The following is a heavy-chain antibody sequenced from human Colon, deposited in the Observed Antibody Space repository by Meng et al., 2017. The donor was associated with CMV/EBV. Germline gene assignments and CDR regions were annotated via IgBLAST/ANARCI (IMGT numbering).Heavy chain of an antibody. J-gene: IGHJ3*02. CDR2: IKSRTDGGTT. CDR1: GFTFTNAW. V-gene: IGHV3-15*01. CDR3: TTDRGGDYCSSASCSTDAFDI. D-gene: IGHD2-2*01. Sequence: GESLKISCAASGFTFTNAWMNWVRQAPGKGLEWVGRIKSRTDGGTTDYAAPVQGRFTVSRDDSKSTLFLQMNSLKTEDTAVYYCTTDRGGDYCSSASCSTDAFDIWGQGTMVTVSS.